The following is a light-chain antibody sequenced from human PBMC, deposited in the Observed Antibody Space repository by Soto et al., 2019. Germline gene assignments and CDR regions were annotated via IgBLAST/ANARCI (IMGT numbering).Light chain of an antibody. CDR3: QSYDNSPSGIYV. Sequence: QSVLTQPPSVSGAPGQRVTISCTGSSSNIGAGYDVHWYQQLPGTAPKLLIYGNSRRSSGVPDRFYGSKSGTSASLAITGLQAEDEADYYCQSYDNSPSGIYVFGTGTKVTVL. J-gene: IGLJ1*01. V-gene: IGLV1-40*01. CDR1: SSNIGAGYD. CDR2: GNS.